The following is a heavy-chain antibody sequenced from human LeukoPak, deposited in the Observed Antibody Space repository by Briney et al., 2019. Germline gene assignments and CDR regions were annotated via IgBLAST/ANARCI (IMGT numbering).Heavy chain of an antibody. CDR1: GFTFSSYG. D-gene: IGHD5-12*01. CDR2: ILYDGSKK. Sequence: SGRSLRLSCAASGFTFSSYGMHWVRQAPGKGLEWVAVILYDGSKKYYADSVQGRFIISRDNSKNMLYLQMNSLRTEDTAVYYCTSNSGYEIGFWGQGNLVTVSS. J-gene: IGHJ4*02. CDR3: TSNSGYEIGF. V-gene: IGHV3-30*03.